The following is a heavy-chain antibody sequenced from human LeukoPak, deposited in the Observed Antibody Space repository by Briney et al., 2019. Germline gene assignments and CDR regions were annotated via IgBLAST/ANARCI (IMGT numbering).Heavy chain of an antibody. D-gene: IGHD5-18*01. V-gene: IGHV1-2*06. CDR1: GYTFTSYG. J-gene: IGHJ4*02. CDR3: ARERAYSYGFDY. CDR2: INPNSGGT. Sequence: ASVKVSCKASGYTFTSYGISWVRQAPGQGLEWMGRINPNSGGTNYAQKFQGRVTMTRDTSISTAYMELSRLTSDDTAVYYCARERAYSYGFDYWGQGTLVTVPS.